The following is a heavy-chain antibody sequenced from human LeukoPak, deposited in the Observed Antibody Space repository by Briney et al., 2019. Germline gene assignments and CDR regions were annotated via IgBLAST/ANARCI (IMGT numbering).Heavy chain of an antibody. J-gene: IGHJ3*02. D-gene: IGHD3-16*01. CDR2: INPNSGGT. CDR3: TIFRALIGGGADAFDI. CDR1: GYTFTGYY. Sequence: ASVKVSCKASGYTFTGYYMHWVRQAPGQGLEWMGGINPNSGGTNYAQKFQGRVTMTRATSISTAYMELSRLRSDDTAVYYCTIFRALIGGGADAFDIWGQGTMVTVSS. V-gene: IGHV1-2*02.